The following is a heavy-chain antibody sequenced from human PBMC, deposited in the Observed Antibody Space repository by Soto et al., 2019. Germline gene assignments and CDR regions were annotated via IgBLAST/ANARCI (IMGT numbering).Heavy chain of an antibody. CDR2: IIPIFGTA. J-gene: IGHJ5*02. CDR1: GGTFSSYA. V-gene: IGHV1-69*06. D-gene: IGHD3-9*01. Sequence: GASVKVSCKASGGTFSSYAISWARQAPGQGLEWMGGIIPIFGTANYAQKFQGRVTITADKSTSTAYMELSSLRSEDTAVYYCAGSDIENWFDPWGQGTLVTVSS. CDR3: AGSDIENWFDP.